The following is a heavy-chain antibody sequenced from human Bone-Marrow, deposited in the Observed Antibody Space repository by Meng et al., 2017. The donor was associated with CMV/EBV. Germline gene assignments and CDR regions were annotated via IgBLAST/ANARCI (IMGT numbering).Heavy chain of an antibody. CDR1: GFTFSGSA. D-gene: IGHD2-15*01. V-gene: IGHV3-73*01. CDR2: IRSKANSYAT. Sequence: GESLKISCAASGFTFSGSAMHWVRQASGKGLEWVGRIRSKANSYATAYAASVKGRFTISRDDSKNTAYLQMNSLKTEDTAVYYCTRETRVVVVVAATFDYWGQGTLVTVSS. J-gene: IGHJ4*02. CDR3: TRETRVVVVVAATFDY.